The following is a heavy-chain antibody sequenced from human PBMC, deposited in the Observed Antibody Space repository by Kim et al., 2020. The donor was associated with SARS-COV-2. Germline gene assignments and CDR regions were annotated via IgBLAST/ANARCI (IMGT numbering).Heavy chain of an antibody. CDR1: GYTFTSYY. D-gene: IGHD3-16*01. V-gene: IGHV1-46*01. Sequence: ASVKVSCKASGYTFTSYYMHWVRQAPGQGLEWMGIIKPSGGSTSYAQKFQGRATMTSDTSTSTLYMELSSLRSEDTAGYYCARAGDPFDPWGQGTLVTVS. J-gene: IGHJ5*02. CDR2: IKPSGGST. CDR3: ARAGDPFDP.